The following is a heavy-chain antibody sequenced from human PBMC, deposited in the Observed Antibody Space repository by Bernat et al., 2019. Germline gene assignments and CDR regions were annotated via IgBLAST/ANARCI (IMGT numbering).Heavy chain of an antibody. CDR3: AKERQRGYRFGDAFDI. Sequence: QVQLVESGGGVVQPGGSLRLSCAASGFTFSSYGMHWVRQAPGKGLEWVAFIRYDGSNKYYADSVKGRFTISRDNSKNTLYLQMISLKAEDTAVYYCAKERQRGYRFGDAFDIWGQGTLVTVSS. D-gene: IGHD5-12*01. J-gene: IGHJ3*02. CDR2: IRYDGSNK. CDR1: GFTFSSYG. V-gene: IGHV3-30*02.